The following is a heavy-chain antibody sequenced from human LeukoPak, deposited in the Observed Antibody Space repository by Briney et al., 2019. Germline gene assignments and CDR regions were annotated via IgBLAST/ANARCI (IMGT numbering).Heavy chain of an antibody. J-gene: IGHJ4*02. D-gene: IGHD4-17*01. V-gene: IGHV3-30*04. CDR3: ARDSLYGVVDY. Sequence: PGRSLRLSCAASGFTFSSYAMHWVRQAPGKGLEWVAVISYDGSNKYYADSVKGRFTISRDNSKNTLYLQMNSLRAEDTAVYYCARDSLYGVVDYWGQGTLVTVSS. CDR1: GFTFSSYA. CDR2: ISYDGSNK.